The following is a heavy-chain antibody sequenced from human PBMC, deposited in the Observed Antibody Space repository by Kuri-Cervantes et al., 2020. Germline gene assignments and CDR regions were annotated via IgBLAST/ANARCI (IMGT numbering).Heavy chain of an antibody. CDR1: GFTFSSYA. Sequence: GESLKISCAASGFTFSSYAMHWVRQAPGKGLEWVAVISYDGSNKYYADSVKGRFTISRDNSKNTLYLQMNSLRTDDTAVYYCARDLRLRLGELFCPDYWGQGTWSPSPQ. CDR2: ISYDGSNK. J-gene: IGHJ4*02. V-gene: IGHV3-30-3*01. D-gene: IGHD3-16*01. CDR3: ARDLRLRLGELFCPDY.